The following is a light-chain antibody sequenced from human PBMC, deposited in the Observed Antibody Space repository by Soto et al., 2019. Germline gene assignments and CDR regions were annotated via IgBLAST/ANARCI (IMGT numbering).Light chain of an antibody. CDR3: SSYTSSSTLYV. J-gene: IGLJ1*01. V-gene: IGLV2-14*01. CDR1: SSDVGNYDY. Sequence: QSVLTQPASVSGSPGQSITISCTGTSSDVGNYDYVSWYQQHPGNAPKLMIFEVSNRPSGVSNRFSGSKSGNTASLTISGLQAEDEADYYCSSYTSSSTLYVFGTGTKVTVL. CDR2: EVS.